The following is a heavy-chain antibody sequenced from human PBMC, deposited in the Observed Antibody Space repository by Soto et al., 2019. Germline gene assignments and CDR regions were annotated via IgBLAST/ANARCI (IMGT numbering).Heavy chain of an antibody. CDR1: RGSVTSHY. J-gene: IGHJ5*02. V-gene: IGHV4-59*02. D-gene: IGHD4-4*01. CDR2: TSYTGNT. Sequence: PSETLSLTCFVSRGSVTSHYCPWSRQFPGQGLQWIAYTSYTGNTNYNPSLQSRVTISLDSSKNQLSLKLTSMTAADTAVYYWASDMHGGLTNYFDPRDPGPLGTLSS. CDR3: ASDMHGGLTNYFDP.